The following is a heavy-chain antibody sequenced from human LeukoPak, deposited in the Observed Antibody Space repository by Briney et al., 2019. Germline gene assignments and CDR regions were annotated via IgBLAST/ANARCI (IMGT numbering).Heavy chain of an antibody. J-gene: IGHJ5*02. Sequence: GGSLRLSCAASGFTFSSYAMSWVRQAPGKGLEWVSAIRGNGGSTYYADSMQGRSTIPRDNSKNTLYLQMNSLRSEDTAVYYCAKDMGLLGGSVNWFDAWGQGTLVTVSS. CDR2: IRGNGGST. CDR3: AKDMGLLGGSVNWFDA. V-gene: IGHV3-23*01. D-gene: IGHD1-26*01. CDR1: GFTFSSYA.